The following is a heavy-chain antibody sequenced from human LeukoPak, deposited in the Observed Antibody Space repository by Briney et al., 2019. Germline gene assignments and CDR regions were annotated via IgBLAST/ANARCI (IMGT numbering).Heavy chain of an antibody. Sequence: GGSLRLSCAASGFTFSSYAMHWVRQAQGKGLEWVAVISYDGSNKYYADSVKGRFTISRDDSKNTLYLQMNSLRAEDTAVYYCARERTTAGLDYWGQGTLVTVSS. CDR2: ISYDGSNK. CDR3: ARERTTAGLDY. V-gene: IGHV3-30*04. CDR1: GFTFSSYA. J-gene: IGHJ4*02. D-gene: IGHD2/OR15-2a*01.